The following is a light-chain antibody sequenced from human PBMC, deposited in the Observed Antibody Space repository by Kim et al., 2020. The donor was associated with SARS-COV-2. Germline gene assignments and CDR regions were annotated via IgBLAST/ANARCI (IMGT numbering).Light chain of an antibody. CDR3: QVWDSSTRV. CDR2: RDS. Sequence: SYELTQPLSVSVALGQTARITCGGNNIGSKNVHWYQQKPGRAPVLVIYRDSNRPSGIPERFSGSNSGNTATLTVSRAQAGVEADYYCQVWDSSTRVFGGG. V-gene: IGLV3-9*01. CDR1: NIGSKN. J-gene: IGLJ3*02.